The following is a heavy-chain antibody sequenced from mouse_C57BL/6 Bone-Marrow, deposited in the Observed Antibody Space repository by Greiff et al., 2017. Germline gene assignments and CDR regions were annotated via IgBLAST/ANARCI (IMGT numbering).Heavy chain of an antibody. CDR1: GFNIKDYY. CDR2: IDPEDGDT. Sequence: VQLQQSGAELVRPGASVKLSCTASGFNIKDYYMHWVKQRPEQGLEWIGRIDPEDGDTEYAPKFQGKATMTADTSSNTAYLQLSSLTSEDTAVYYCTGYYGSSPCWYWDVGGTGTTITVSA. J-gene: IGHJ1*03. V-gene: IGHV14-1*01. CDR3: TGYYGSSPCWYWDV. D-gene: IGHD1-1*01.